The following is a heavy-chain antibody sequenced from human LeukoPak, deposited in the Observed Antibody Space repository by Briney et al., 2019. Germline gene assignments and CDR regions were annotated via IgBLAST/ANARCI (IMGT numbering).Heavy chain of an antibody. Sequence: ASVKVSCKASGYTFTGYYIHWMRQAPGQGLEWMGWISAYNGNTNYAQKLQGRVTMTTDTSTSTAYMELRSLRSDDTAVYYCARAGYSSGWDTGSWFDYWGQGTLVTVSS. CDR3: ARAGYSSGWDTGSWFDY. CDR2: ISAYNGNT. V-gene: IGHV1-18*04. CDR1: GYTFTGYY. J-gene: IGHJ4*02. D-gene: IGHD6-19*01.